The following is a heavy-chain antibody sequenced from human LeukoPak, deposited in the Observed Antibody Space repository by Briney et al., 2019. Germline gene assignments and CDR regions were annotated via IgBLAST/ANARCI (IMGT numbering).Heavy chain of an antibody. CDR1: GYTFTGYY. D-gene: IGHD4-17*01. CDR2: INPNSGGT. V-gene: IGHV1-2*02. CDR3: ARDGDYGDYYWFDP. J-gene: IGHJ5*02. Sequence: ASVKVSCKAPGYTFTGYYMHWVRQAPGQGLEWMGWINPNSGGTNYAQKFQGRVTMTRDTSISTAYMELSRLRSDDTAVYYCARDGDYGDYYWFDPWGQGTLVTVSS.